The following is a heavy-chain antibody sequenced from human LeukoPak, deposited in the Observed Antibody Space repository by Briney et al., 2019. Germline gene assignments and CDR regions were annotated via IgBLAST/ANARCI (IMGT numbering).Heavy chain of an antibody. V-gene: IGHV4-31*03. CDR3: ARVVGYCSGGSCYWPDY. CDR2: IYYSGST. CDR1: GGSINSGGYY. J-gene: IGHJ4*02. Sequence: SQTLSVTCTVSGGSINSGGYYWSWIRRHPGKGLEWIGYIYYSGSTHYNPSLKSRVTISVDTSKNQFSLKLSSVTAADTAVYYCARVVGYCSGGSCYWPDYWGQGTLVTVSS. D-gene: IGHD2-15*01.